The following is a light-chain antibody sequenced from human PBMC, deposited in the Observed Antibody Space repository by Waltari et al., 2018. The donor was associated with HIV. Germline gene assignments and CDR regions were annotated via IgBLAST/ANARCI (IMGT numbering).Light chain of an antibody. CDR3: QQHYSLPWT. V-gene: IGKV4-1*01. CDR2: WSN. Sequence: DIVMTQSPDSLAVFPGERATTNCRSSQSLFFTSNNNNKNYLTCYQQKPGHPPKLLIYWSNARESGVPERFSGGGSGTDFTLTISSLQPDDVAIYFCQQHYSLPWTFGQGTKVEI. J-gene: IGKJ1*01. CDR1: QSLFFTSNNNNKNY.